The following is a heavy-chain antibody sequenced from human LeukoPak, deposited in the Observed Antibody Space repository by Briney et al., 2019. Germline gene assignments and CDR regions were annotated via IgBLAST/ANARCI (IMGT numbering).Heavy chain of an antibody. CDR2: ISVYNGNT. J-gene: IGHJ4*02. V-gene: IGHV1-18*01. D-gene: IGHD6-6*01. CDR1: VYTFTSYG. Sequence: ASVTVSCKASVYTFTSYGFTWVRQAPGQGLDWLGWISVYNGNTNYAQKLQGRVTLTTDTFTSTAYMEVRSLRSDDTAVYYCARSYSGGARLGYWGQGTLVTVSS. CDR3: ARSYSGGARLGY.